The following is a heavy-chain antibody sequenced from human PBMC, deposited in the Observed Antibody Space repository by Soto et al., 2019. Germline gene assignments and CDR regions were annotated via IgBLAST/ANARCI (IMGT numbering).Heavy chain of an antibody. CDR3: ARDQKRRTITLYYYYGMDV. Sequence: SVKVSCKASGGTFSSSAISWVRQAPGQGLEWMGGIIPIFGTANYAQKFQGRVTITADESTSTAYMELSSLRSEDTAVYYCARDQKRRTITLYYYYGMDVWGQGTTVTVSS. CDR2: IIPIFGTA. J-gene: IGHJ6*02. V-gene: IGHV1-69*13. CDR1: GGTFSSSA.